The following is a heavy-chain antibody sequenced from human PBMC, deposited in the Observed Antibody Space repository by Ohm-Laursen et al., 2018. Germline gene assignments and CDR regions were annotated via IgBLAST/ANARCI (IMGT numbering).Heavy chain of an antibody. V-gene: IGHV3-74*01. J-gene: IGHJ4*02. D-gene: IGHD4-17*01. Sequence: GESLKISCTASGFTFSSYWMHWVRQAPGKGLVWVSRINSDGSSTSYADSVKGRFTISRDNSKNTLYLQMNSLRAEDTAVYYCAKDPTYGDPRFDYWGQGTLVTVSS. CDR1: GFTFSSYW. CDR2: INSDGSST. CDR3: AKDPTYGDPRFDY.